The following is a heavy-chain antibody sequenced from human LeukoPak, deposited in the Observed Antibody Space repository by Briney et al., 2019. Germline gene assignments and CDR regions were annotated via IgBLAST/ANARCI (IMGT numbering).Heavy chain of an antibody. CDR2: INSDGSST. Sequence: PGGSLRLSCAASGFTLSNYWMHWVRQAPGKGLVWVSRINSDGSSTNYADSVKGRFTISRDNAKNTLYLQMNSLRAEDTAVYYCARDYYYGSGNFDYWGRGTLVTVSS. CDR1: GFTLSNYW. V-gene: IGHV3-74*01. CDR3: ARDYYYGSGNFDY. J-gene: IGHJ4*02. D-gene: IGHD3-10*01.